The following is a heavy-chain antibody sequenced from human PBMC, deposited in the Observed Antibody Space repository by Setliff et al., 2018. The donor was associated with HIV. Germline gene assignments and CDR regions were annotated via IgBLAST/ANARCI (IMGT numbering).Heavy chain of an antibody. CDR3: ARGSSCSSSSCYLYYYYYYGVDV. Sequence: SETLSLTCAVYGGSLDNYYWTWIRQPPGRGLEWLGEITDGGDTAYNSSLQSRLTISLDTSKKQFALKLHSMTAADTAVYYCARGSSCSSSSCYLYYYYYYGVDVWGPGTAVTVS. V-gene: IGHV4-34*01. CDR2: ITDGGDT. CDR1: GGSLDNYY. D-gene: IGHD2-2*01. J-gene: IGHJ6*02.